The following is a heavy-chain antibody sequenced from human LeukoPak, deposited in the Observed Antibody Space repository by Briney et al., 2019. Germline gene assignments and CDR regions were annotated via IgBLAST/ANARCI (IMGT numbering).Heavy chain of an antibody. J-gene: IGHJ2*01. D-gene: IGHD7-27*01. CDR1: GYTFTAYY. CDR3: GRETGAWYFDL. CDR2: ISPNSGGT. V-gene: IGHV1-2*02. Sequence: ASVKVSCKASGYTFTAYYMHWVRQAPGQGLEWMGWISPNSGGTDYAQKFQGRVTMTRDTSISTAYMELSRLRSDDTAVYYCGRETGAWYFDLWGRGTLVTVSS.